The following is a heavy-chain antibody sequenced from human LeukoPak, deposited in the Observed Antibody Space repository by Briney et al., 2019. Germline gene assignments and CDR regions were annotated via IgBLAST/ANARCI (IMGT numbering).Heavy chain of an antibody. CDR1: GFTFSSYG. D-gene: IGHD5-24*01. J-gene: IGHJ3*01. CDR2: NSGSGGSI. V-gene: IGHV3-23*01. CDR3: ARGGYNHAFDL. Sequence: GGSLRLSCAVSGFTFSSYGMSWVRQAPGKGLEWVSANSGSGGSIYYADSVKGRLTISRDNSKNTLYLQMNRLGVEDTALYYCARGGYNHAFDLWGQGTVVTVSS.